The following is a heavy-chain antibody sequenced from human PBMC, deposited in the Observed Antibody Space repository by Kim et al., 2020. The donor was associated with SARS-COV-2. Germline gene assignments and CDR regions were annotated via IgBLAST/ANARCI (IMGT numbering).Heavy chain of an antibody. J-gene: IGHJ4*02. D-gene: IGHD4-17*01. CDR3: ARDRRHDYGDPIDY. V-gene: IGHV3-21*01. Sequence: DSVKGRFTISRDNAKNSLYLQMNSLRAEDTAVYYCARDRRHDYGDPIDYWGQGTLVTVSS.